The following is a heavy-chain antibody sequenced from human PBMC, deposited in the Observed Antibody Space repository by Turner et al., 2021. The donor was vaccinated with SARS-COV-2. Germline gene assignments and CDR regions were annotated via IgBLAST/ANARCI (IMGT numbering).Heavy chain of an antibody. J-gene: IGHJ6*02. Sequence: QVQLVESGGGVVQPGRSLRLSCAASGFTFISYGMNGVRQAPGKGLEWVAVIYFDGSNKYYADSVKGRFTISRDNSKNTLYLQMNSLKVEDTAVYYCARWGWLEYYHGMDVWGQGTTVIVSS. CDR2: IYFDGSNK. CDR3: ARWGWLEYYHGMDV. V-gene: IGHV3-33*01. D-gene: IGHD6-19*01. CDR1: GFTFISYG.